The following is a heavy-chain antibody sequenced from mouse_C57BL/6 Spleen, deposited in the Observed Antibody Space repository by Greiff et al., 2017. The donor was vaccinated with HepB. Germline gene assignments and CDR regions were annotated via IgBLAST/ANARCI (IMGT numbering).Heavy chain of an antibody. V-gene: IGHV5-17*01. Sequence: EVNVVESGGGLVKPGGSLKLSCAASGFTFSDYGMHWVRQAPEKGLEWVAYISSGSSTIYYADTVKGRFTISRDNAKNTLFLQMTSLRSEDTAMYYCARDYDYDGGYWGQGTTLTVSS. D-gene: IGHD2-4*01. CDR3: ARDYDYDGGY. J-gene: IGHJ2*01. CDR1: GFTFSDYG. CDR2: ISSGSSTI.